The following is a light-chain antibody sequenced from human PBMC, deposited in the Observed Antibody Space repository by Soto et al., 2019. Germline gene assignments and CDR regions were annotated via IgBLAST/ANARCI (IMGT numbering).Light chain of an antibody. CDR3: QSYDSYSNT. CDR2: KAS. Sequence: DIQMTQSPSTLSASVGDRVTITCRASQNINDGLAWYQQKTGKAPNLLIYKASILESGVPSRFSGSRSGTEFTLPISSLQPDDFATYFCQSYDSYSNTFGQGTKLEIK. J-gene: IGKJ2*01. CDR1: QNINDG. V-gene: IGKV1-5*03.